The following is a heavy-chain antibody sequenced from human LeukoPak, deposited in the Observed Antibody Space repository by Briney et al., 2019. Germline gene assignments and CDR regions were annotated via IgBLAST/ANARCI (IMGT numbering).Heavy chain of an antibody. V-gene: IGHV3-7*01. J-gene: IGHJ4*02. CDR2: IKKDGSEK. Sequence: GGSLRLSCAASGFTFSSYWMSWVRQAPGKGLEWVANIKKDGSEKYYVDSVKGRFTISRDNAKKSLYLQVNSLRAEDTALYYCARRLSGVSGYTYGRGIDYWGQGTLVTVSS. D-gene: IGHD5-18*01. CDR1: GFTFSSYW. CDR3: ARRLSGVSGYTYGRGIDY.